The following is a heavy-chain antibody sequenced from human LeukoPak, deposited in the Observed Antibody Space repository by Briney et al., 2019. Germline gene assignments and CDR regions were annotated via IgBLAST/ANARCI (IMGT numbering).Heavy chain of an antibody. V-gene: IGHV1-18*01. CDR2: ISAYNGNA. D-gene: IGHD3-10*02. Sequence: ASVKVSCKASGYTFTSYGISWVRQAPGQGLEWMGWISAYNGNANYAQKLQGRVTMTADTSTSTAYMELRSLRSDDTAVYYCARDPTIYGTSPAPDYWGQGTLVTVSS. CDR1: GYTFTSYG. CDR3: ARDPTIYGTSPAPDY. J-gene: IGHJ4*02.